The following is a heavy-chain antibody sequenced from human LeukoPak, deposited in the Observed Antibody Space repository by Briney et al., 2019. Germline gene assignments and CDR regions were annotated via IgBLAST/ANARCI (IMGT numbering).Heavy chain of an antibody. J-gene: IGHJ4*02. Sequence: PGGSLRLSCAASGFTFSDYYMSWIRQAPGKGLEWVSYISSSGSTIYYADSVKGRFTISRDNSKNTLYLQMNSLRAEDTAVYYCAKRIFGAAAGTWCYFDYWGQGTLVTVSS. D-gene: IGHD6-13*01. CDR2: ISSSGSTI. CDR3: AKRIFGAAAGTWCYFDY. V-gene: IGHV3-11*01. CDR1: GFTFSDYY.